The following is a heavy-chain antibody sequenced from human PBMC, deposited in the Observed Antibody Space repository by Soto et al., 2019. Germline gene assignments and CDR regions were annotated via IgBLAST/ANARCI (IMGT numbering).Heavy chain of an antibody. CDR1: GGSISASSYY. CDR3: ARHLYYYDRSGYYRGALFDY. CDR2: MDYSGST. J-gene: IGHJ4*02. D-gene: IGHD3-22*01. Sequence: TLSLTCTVSGGSISASSYYWGWIRQPPGKGLEWIGSMDYSGSTYYNPSLKSRVTISVDTSKNQFSLKLSSLTAADTAVYYCARHLYYYDRSGYYRGALFDYWGQGTLLTVSS. V-gene: IGHV4-39*01.